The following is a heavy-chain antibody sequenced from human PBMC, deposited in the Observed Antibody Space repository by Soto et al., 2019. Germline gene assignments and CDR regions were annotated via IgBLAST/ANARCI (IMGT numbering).Heavy chain of an antibody. Sequence: ASVKVSCKASGYTFTSYAMHWVRQAPGQRLEWMGWINAGNGNTKYSRKFQGRVTITRDTSASTAYMELSSLRSEDTAVYYCARGDDFWSGYHLDVWGQGTTVTVSS. CDR2: INAGNGNT. D-gene: IGHD3-3*01. CDR3: ARGDDFWSGYHLDV. V-gene: IGHV1-3*01. J-gene: IGHJ6*02. CDR1: GYTFTSYA.